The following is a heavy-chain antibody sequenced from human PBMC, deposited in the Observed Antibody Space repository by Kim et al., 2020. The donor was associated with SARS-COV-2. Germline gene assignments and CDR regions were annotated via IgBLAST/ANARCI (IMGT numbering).Heavy chain of an antibody. V-gene: IGHV3-23*01. CDR2: ISGSGDST. D-gene: IGHD3-10*01. Sequence: GGSLRLSCAASGFTFSTYGMSWVRQAPGKGLEWVSGISGSGDSTYYADSVKGRFTISRDNSKNTLYLQMNTLRAEDTAVYYCAKSYYNSGFFLRFFDHWGQGTLVTVSS. CDR3: AKSYYNSGFFLRFFDH. J-gene: IGHJ4*02. CDR1: GFTFSTYG.